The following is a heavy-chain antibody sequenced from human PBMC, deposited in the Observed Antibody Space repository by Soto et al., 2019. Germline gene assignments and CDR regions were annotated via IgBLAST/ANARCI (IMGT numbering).Heavy chain of an antibody. D-gene: IGHD6-19*01. CDR3: ALGGSGWYGAEGNWFDP. Sequence: QVQLVQSGAEVKKPGSSVKVSCKASGGTFSSYAISWVRQAPGQGLEWMGGIIPIFGTANYAQQFQGRVTITADESTSTAYMELSSLRSEDTAVYYCALGGSGWYGAEGNWFDPWGQGTLVTVSS. V-gene: IGHV1-69*01. CDR1: GGTFSSYA. J-gene: IGHJ5*02. CDR2: IIPIFGTA.